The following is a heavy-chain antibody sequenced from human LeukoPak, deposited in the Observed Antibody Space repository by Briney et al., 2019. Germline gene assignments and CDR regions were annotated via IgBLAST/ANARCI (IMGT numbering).Heavy chain of an antibody. CDR2: TYYRSKWYN. CDR1: GDSISSNIAA. J-gene: IGHJ6*02. D-gene: IGHD3-22*01. CDR3: ARGKVRVLGYYPYYYALDV. Sequence: SQTLSLTCGISGDSISSNIAAWNWIRQSPSRGLEWLGRTYYRSKWYNDHAVSVKSRITINPDTSKNQFSLQLNSVTPEDTAVYYCARGKVRVLGYYPYYYALDVWGQGTTVTVSS. V-gene: IGHV6-1*01.